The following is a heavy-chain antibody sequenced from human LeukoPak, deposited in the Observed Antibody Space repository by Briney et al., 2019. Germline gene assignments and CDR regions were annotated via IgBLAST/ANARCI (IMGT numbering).Heavy chain of an antibody. V-gene: IGHV3-21*01. J-gene: IGHJ4*02. Sequence: GGSLRLSCTASGFTFSSYSMNWVRQAPGKGLEWVSSISSSSSYIYYADSVKGRFTISRDNAKNSLYLQMNSLRAEDTAVYYCARGGGTEWEPHLGFDYWGQGTLVTVSS. CDR3: ARGGGTEWEPHLGFDY. CDR2: ISSSSSYI. D-gene: IGHD1-26*01. CDR1: GFTFSSYS.